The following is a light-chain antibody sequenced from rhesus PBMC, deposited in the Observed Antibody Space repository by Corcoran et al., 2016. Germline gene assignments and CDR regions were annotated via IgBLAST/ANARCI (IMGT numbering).Light chain of an antibody. CDR1: QSVSSN. J-gene: IGKJ4*01. Sequence: EVVMTQSPVTLSLSPGERATLSCRASQSVSSNVAWFHQKPGQAPRLRIYDASERSTGIPDRFRGSGSGTDFTLTINGLEPEDVGVYFCQQETDWPLTFGGGTKVEIK. CDR3: QQETDWPLT. CDR2: DAS. V-gene: IGKV3-35*01.